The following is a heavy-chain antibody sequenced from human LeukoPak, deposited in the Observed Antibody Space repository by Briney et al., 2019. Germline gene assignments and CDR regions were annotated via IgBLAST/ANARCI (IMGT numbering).Heavy chain of an antibody. J-gene: IGHJ4*02. CDR1: GGTFSSYA. V-gene: IGHV1-69*01. D-gene: IGHD2-2*01. Sequence: SVTVSCKASGGTFSSYAISWVRQAPGQGLEWMGGIIPIFGTANYAQKFQGRVTITADESTSTAYMELSSLRSEDTAVYYCARDKGYCSSTSCGFDYWGQGTLVTVSS. CDR3: ARDKGYCSSTSCGFDY. CDR2: IIPIFGTA.